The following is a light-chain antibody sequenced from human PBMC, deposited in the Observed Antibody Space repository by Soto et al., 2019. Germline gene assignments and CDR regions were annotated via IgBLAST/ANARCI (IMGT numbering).Light chain of an antibody. J-gene: IGKJ4*01. V-gene: IGKV3-20*01. CDR1: QSVSSNS. Sequence: EVVLTQSPVTLSLSPGDRATLSCTASQSVSSNSLAWYQQIPGQPPRLLIYGASSRATGVPDRFTGSGSETHFTLTITRLEPEDFAVFYCQHSGRSPPLTFGGGTKV. CDR3: QHSGRSPPLT. CDR2: GAS.